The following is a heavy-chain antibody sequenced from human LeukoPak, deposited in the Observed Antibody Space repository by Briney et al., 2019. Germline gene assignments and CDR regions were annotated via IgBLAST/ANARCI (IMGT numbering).Heavy chain of an antibody. CDR3: ARVTEVSTVDY. CDR2: IWYDGSNK. J-gene: IGHJ4*02. CDR1: AFTFSSYG. V-gene: IGHV3-33*01. D-gene: IGHD1-14*01. Sequence: GRSLRLSCAASAFTFSSYGMHWVRQAPGKGLEWVAVIWYDGSNKYYADSVKGRFTISRDNSKNTLYLQMNSLRAEDTAVYYSARVTEVSTVDYWGQGTLVTVSS.